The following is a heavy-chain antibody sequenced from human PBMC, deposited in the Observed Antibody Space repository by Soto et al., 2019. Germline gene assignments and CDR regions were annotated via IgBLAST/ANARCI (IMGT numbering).Heavy chain of an antibody. Sequence: GGSLRLSCAASGFTFSSYSMNWVRQAPGKGLEWVSSISSSSSYIYYADSVKGRFTISRDNAKNSLYLQMNSLRAEDTVVYYCARDYDRGYSSSWYAFDIWGQGTMVTVSS. V-gene: IGHV3-21*01. D-gene: IGHD6-13*01. CDR3: ARDYDRGYSSSWYAFDI. CDR1: GFTFSSYS. J-gene: IGHJ3*02. CDR2: ISSSSSYI.